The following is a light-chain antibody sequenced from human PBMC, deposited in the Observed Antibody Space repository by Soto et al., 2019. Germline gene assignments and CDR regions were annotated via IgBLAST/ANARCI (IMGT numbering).Light chain of an antibody. CDR2: DGS. CDR1: QSINTW. Sequence: DIQMTQSPSTVSASVGDRITITCRASQSINTWLAWYRQRPGEAPQLLIYDGSTLAMGYPSRFSGSGSGTDFTLSISRLQPDDFATFYCQQYQTYSRTFGQGTKVEVK. CDR3: QQYQTYSRT. V-gene: IGKV1-5*01. J-gene: IGKJ1*01.